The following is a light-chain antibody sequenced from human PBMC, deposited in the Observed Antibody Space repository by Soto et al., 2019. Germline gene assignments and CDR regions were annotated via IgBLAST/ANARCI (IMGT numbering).Light chain of an antibody. CDR2: DAS. Sequence: DIQMTQSPSSLSTSVGDRASITCQASQDISHYLNWYQQKPGKAPKLLIYDASNLETGVPSSFSGRGFGTDFTFTISSLQHEDIATYYCQQYENLPYTFGQGTKLEIK. CDR1: QDISHY. J-gene: IGKJ2*01. CDR3: QQYENLPYT. V-gene: IGKV1-33*01.